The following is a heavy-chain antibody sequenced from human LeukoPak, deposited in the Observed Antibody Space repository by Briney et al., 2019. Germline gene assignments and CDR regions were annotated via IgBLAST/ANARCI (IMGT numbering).Heavy chain of an antibody. V-gene: IGHV4-59*08. CDR1: GASISSYY. CDR2: THYSGIT. Sequence: SETLSLTCTVSGASISSYYWSWIRQPPGKGLEYIGYTHYSGITNYNPSLKSRVTISVDTSKNQFSLRLSSVTAADTAVYYCAGHDTRGGAFDIWGQGTMVTVSS. J-gene: IGHJ3*02. CDR3: AGHDTRGGAFDI. D-gene: IGHD3-10*01.